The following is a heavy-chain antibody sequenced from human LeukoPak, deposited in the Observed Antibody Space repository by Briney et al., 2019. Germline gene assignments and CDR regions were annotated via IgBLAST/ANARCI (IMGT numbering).Heavy chain of an antibody. V-gene: IGHV3-53*01. Sequence: GGSLRLSCAASGFTVSSNHMSWVRQAPGKGLEWVSVAYTGGNTYYADSVRGRFTISRDNSKNTVYLQMNSLRAEDTAVYYCARGSPINYYDSSGYYSGINYLDYWGQGTLVTVSS. CDR2: AYTGGNT. CDR3: ARGSPINYYDSSGYYSGINYLDY. D-gene: IGHD3-22*01. J-gene: IGHJ4*02. CDR1: GFTVSSNH.